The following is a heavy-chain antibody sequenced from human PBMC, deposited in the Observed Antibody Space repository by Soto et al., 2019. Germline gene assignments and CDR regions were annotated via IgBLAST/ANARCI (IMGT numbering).Heavy chain of an antibody. D-gene: IGHD2-15*01. CDR2: ISPSTSHI. V-gene: IGHV3-21*01. Sequence: EVHLVESGGGLVKPGGSLRLSCAVSGFTFSSCTMNWVRQAPGKGLEWVSSISPSTSHIYYADSVKGRFTISRDNAKNSLFLKLNSLRTEDTAVYYCSGCSGGACQQNYGMDVWGQGTTVTVSS. CDR1: GFTFSSCT. J-gene: IGHJ6*02. CDR3: SGCSGGACQQNYGMDV.